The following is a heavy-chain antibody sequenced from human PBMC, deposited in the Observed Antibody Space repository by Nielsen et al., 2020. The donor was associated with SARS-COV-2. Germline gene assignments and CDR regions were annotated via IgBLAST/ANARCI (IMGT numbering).Heavy chain of an antibody. CDR1: GFTFSSYE. J-gene: IGHJ5*02. Sequence: GGSLRLSCAASGFTFSSYEMNWVRQAPGKGLEWVSYISSSGSTIYYADSVKGRFTISRDNDKNSLYLQMDSLRAEDTAMYFCVRVASSWSTISYFGPWGQGTLVTVSS. CDR3: VRVASSWSTISYFGP. D-gene: IGHD3-9*01. V-gene: IGHV3-48*03. CDR2: ISSSGSTI.